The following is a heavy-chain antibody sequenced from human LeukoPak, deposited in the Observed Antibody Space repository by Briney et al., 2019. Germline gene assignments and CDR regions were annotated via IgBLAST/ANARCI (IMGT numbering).Heavy chain of an antibody. CDR1: GFTFRACA. CDR2: LSFDGTDY. Sequence: GGSLRLSCTDSGFTFRACAMYWVRQAPGKGLEWLTVLSFDGTDYYYADSVEGRFTVSRDNSKNTLYLQINSLRTEDTAVYFCARGTPAVAGIDYWGRGTLVTVSS. D-gene: IGHD6-19*01. V-gene: IGHV3-30*04. J-gene: IGHJ4*02. CDR3: ARGTPAVAGIDY.